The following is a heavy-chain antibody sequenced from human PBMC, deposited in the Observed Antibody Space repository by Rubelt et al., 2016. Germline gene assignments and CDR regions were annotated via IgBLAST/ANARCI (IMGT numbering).Heavy chain of an antibody. CDR1: GLSFSHPW. D-gene: IGHD1-26*01. CDR2: IKREGAGGTT. Sequence: EVLLVESGGGLVKPGGSLRLSCAASGLSFSHPWMNWVRQAPGKGLEWVARIKREGAGGTTYYAASGIGRFTISRDDSKTTLYLQMNSLKTEDTAMYHCQWEVLEGAFGIWGRGTMVTVSS. CDR3: QWEVLEGAFGI. J-gene: IGHJ2*01. V-gene: IGHV3-15*07.